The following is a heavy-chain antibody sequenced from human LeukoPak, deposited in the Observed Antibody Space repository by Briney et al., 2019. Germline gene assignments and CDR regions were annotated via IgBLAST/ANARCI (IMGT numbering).Heavy chain of an antibody. V-gene: IGHV3-53*01. CDR3: AKDRTVGASYRYFDL. CDR2: IYSGGST. Sequence: PGGSLRLSCAASGFTVSSNYMSWVRQAPGKGLEWVSVIYSGGSTYYADSVKGRFTISRDSSRNTLFLHMNTLRAEDTAIYYCAKDRTVGASYRYFDLWGRGTLVTVSS. J-gene: IGHJ2*01. CDR1: GFTVSSNY. D-gene: IGHD1-26*01.